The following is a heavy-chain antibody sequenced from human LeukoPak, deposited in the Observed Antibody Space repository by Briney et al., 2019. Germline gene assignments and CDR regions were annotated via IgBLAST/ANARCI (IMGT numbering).Heavy chain of an antibody. V-gene: IGHV1-46*01. D-gene: IGHD2-8*02. CDR3: ATGRRTTGLDY. J-gene: IGHJ4*02. CDR2: INPSGGST. Sequence: ASVRVSCKASGYTFTSYYMHWVRQAPGQGLEWMGIINPSGGSTSYAQKFQGRVTMTRDTSTSTVYMELNSLRSEDTAVYYCATGRRTTGLDYWGQGTLVTVSS. CDR1: GYTFTSYY.